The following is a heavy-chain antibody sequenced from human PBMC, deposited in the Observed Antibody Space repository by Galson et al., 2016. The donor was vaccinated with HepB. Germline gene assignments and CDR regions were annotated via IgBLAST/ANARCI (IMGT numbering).Heavy chain of an antibody. CDR2: ISDSGSA. D-gene: IGHD3-16*01. J-gene: IGHJ3*01. V-gene: IGHV4-31*03. CDR3: ARVTVGRYGPQGTFDV. Sequence: TLSLTCTVSAGTINTHGYFWSWIRQHPERGLEWIGYISDSGSAYFNPSLKSRVTISVDTSKQQFSLKLTSATTADTAVYFCARVTVGRYGPQGTFDVWGQGTLVTVSS. CDR1: AGTINTHGYF.